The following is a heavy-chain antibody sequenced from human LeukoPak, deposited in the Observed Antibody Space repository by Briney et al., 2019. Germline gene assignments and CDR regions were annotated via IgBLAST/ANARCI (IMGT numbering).Heavy chain of an antibody. V-gene: IGHV3-33*01. J-gene: IGHJ4*02. CDR2: TWYDGSNK. CDR3: ARARRRGYSYGYSGY. CDR1: GFTFSSYG. D-gene: IGHD5-18*01. Sequence: GGSLRLSCAASGFTFSSYGMHWVRQAPGKGLEWVAVTWYDGSNKYYADSVKGRFTISRDNSKNTLYLQMNSLRAEDTAVYYCARARRRGYSYGYSGYWGQGTLVTVSS.